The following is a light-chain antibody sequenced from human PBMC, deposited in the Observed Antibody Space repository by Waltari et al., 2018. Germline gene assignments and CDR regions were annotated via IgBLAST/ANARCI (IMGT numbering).Light chain of an antibody. V-gene: IGLV5-45*03. Sequence: QAVLTQPSSLSASPGASASLTCTLRSGVNVANHRIYWYQQNPGSPPQYLLRYKSDSDKQQVSGGASRCSASTDASAKAGIFLFSGLQSEDEAYYYCMIWRSGASEFGGGTKLTVL. CDR2: YKSDSDK. CDR3: MIWRSGASE. J-gene: IGLJ2*01. CDR1: SGVNVANHR.